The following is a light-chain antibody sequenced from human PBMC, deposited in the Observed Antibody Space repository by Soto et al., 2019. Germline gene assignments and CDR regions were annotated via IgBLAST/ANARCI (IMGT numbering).Light chain of an antibody. V-gene: IGLV2-14*01. CDR3: SSYTSSSTPYV. CDR2: EVS. Sequence: QSALTQPASVSGSPGQSIAISCTGTSSDVGGYNYVSWYQQHPGKAPKLTIYEVSNRPSGVSNRFSGSKSGNTVSLTISGLQAEDEADYYCSSYTSSSTPYVFXTGTKVTVL. CDR1: SSDVGGYNY. J-gene: IGLJ1*01.